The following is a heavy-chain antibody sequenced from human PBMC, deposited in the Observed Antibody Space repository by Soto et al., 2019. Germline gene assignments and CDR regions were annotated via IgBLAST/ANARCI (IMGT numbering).Heavy chain of an antibody. CDR2: IDLSGATT. D-gene: IGHD3-10*01. CDR3: TVWYGGTSYYYYYGMDV. Sequence: GGSLRLSCAASGLTFSNYAVTWVRQAPGKGLEWVSAIDLSGATTYYADSVKGRFTISRDNSKNTVFLQMNSLRAEDTAVYYCTVWYGGTSYYYYYGMDVWGQGTTVTVSS. CDR1: GLTFSNYA. V-gene: IGHV3-23*01. J-gene: IGHJ6*02.